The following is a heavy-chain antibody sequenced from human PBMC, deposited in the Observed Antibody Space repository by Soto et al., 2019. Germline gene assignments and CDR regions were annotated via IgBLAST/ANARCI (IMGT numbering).Heavy chain of an antibody. CDR1: GFTFSDYY. J-gene: IGHJ3*02. Sequence: GGSLRLSCAASGFTFSDYYMSWIRQAPGKGLEWVSSISSFSNYMYYTDSVKGRFTISRDNARNSLYLQMNSLRAEDTAVYYCAKLSLHYTSHKHAFDIWGQGTMVTVSS. CDR3: AKLSLHYTSHKHAFDI. V-gene: IGHV3-11*03. D-gene: IGHD3-3*01. CDR2: ISSFSNYM.